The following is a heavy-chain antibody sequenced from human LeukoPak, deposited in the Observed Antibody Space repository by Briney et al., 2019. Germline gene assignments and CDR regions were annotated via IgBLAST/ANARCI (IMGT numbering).Heavy chain of an antibody. J-gene: IGHJ5*02. CDR3: AREAITIFGLVRTQTTKGPHRFDP. V-gene: IGHV1-46*01. Sequence: ASVKVSCKASGYTFTSYHMHWVRQAPGQGLEWMGIISPSGGSTNYAQRFRGRVTMTRDMSTGTVYMELSSLTSEDTAVYYCAREAITIFGLVRTQTTKGPHRFDPWGQGTLVTVSS. CDR2: ISPSGGST. D-gene: IGHD3-3*01. CDR1: GYTFTSYH.